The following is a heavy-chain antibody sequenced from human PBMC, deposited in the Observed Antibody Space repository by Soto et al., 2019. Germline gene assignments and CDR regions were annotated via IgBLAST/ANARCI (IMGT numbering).Heavy chain of an antibody. J-gene: IGHJ4*02. Sequence: QVQLQESGPGLVKPSQTLSLTCTVSGGSISSGDYYWSWIRQPPGKGLEWIGYIYYSGSTYYNPSLKSRVTISVDTSKNQCSLKLSSVTAADTAVYSWARAQGSGFLVSWGQGTLVTVSS. D-gene: IGHD3-10*01. CDR1: GGSISSGDYY. CDR2: IYYSGST. CDR3: ARAQGSGFLVS. V-gene: IGHV4-30-4*01.